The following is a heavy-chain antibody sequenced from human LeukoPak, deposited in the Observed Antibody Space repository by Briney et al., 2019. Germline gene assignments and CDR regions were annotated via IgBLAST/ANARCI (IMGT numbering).Heavy chain of an antibody. CDR1: GYTSTGYF. CDR3: ARGNPGSMIGDI. J-gene: IGHJ3*02. V-gene: IGHV1-2*02. Sequence: ASVKVSCKASGYTSTGYFMHWVRQAPGQGLEWMGWINPNSGGTNYAQKFQGRVTMTRDTSISTAYMELSRLRSDDTAVYYCARGNPGSMIGDIWGQGTMVTVSS. D-gene: IGHD3-10*02. CDR2: INPNSGGT.